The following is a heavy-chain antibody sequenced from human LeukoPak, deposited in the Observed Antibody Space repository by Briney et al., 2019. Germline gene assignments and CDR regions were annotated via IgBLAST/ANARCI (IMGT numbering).Heavy chain of an antibody. Sequence: PSETLSLTCAVYGGSFSGYYWSWIRQPPGRGLEWIGEINHSGSTNYNPSLKSRVTISVDTSKNQFSLKLSSVTAADTAVYYCARDRHYYDSSGPDAFDIWGQGTMVTVSS. D-gene: IGHD3-22*01. CDR3: ARDRHYYDSSGPDAFDI. CDR1: GGSFSGYY. J-gene: IGHJ3*02. V-gene: IGHV4-34*01. CDR2: INHSGST.